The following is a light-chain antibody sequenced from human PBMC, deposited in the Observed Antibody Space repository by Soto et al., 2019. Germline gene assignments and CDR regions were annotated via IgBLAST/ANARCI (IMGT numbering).Light chain of an antibody. CDR1: KLGTKY. Sequence: SYELTQPPSVSVSPGQTASITCSGDKLGTKYTSWYQQKPGQSPVLAIYEDAKRPSGIPERFSASNSGNTATLTISGTQALDEADYYCQAWDSNTAIFGGGTKVTVL. V-gene: IGLV3-1*01. J-gene: IGLJ2*01. CDR2: EDA. CDR3: QAWDSNTAI.